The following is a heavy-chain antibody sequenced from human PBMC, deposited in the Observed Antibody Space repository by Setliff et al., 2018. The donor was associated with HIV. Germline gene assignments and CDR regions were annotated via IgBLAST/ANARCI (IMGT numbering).Heavy chain of an antibody. Sequence: SETLSLTCAVYGGSFSGYSWTWIRQSPGKGLEWIGEMNHSEHFYNPSLKSRVTISVDTSKSQVSLRLISVTAADTAVYYCARGNDNGQRGGNYYFMDVWDKGTTVTVSS. D-gene: IGHD4-17*01. V-gene: IGHV4-34*01. CDR2: MNHSEH. J-gene: IGHJ6*03. CDR3: ARGNDNGQRGGNYYFMDV. CDR1: GGSFSGYS.